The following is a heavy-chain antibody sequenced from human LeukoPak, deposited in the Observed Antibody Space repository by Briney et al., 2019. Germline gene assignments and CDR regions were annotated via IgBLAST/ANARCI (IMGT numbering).Heavy chain of an antibody. D-gene: IGHD2/OR15-2a*01. Sequence: PGGSLRLSCAASGFNFNNYNMNWVRQAPGKGLEWVSYISSSSSYIYYADSVKGRCTISRDNAKKLLYLQMNSLRAEDTAVYYCARSELGYDYYYMDVWGKGTTVTVSS. CDR1: GFNFNNYN. V-gene: IGHV3-21*05. CDR2: ISSSSSYI. CDR3: ARSELGYDYYYMDV. J-gene: IGHJ6*03.